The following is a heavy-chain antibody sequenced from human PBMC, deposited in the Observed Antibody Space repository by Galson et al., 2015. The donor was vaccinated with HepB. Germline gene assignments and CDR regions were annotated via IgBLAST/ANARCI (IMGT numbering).Heavy chain of an antibody. Sequence: SLRLSCAASGFTFSAFRMHWVRQAPGKGLEWVSSISDTSNHIHYADSVKGRFTISRDNAKNSVFLQMNSLRVEDTAVYYCARLPDYGDYWGQGTLVTVSS. CDR1: GFTFSAFR. CDR2: ISDTSNHI. CDR3: ARLPDYGDY. V-gene: IGHV3-21*01. J-gene: IGHJ4*02.